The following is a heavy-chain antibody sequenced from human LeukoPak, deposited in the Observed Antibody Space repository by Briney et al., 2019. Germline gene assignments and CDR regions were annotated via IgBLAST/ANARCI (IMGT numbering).Heavy chain of an antibody. J-gene: IGHJ4*02. V-gene: IGHV4-38-2*02. CDR3: ARGGPRDGYRN. CDR2: IYHSGST. Sequence: SETLSLTCTVSGYSISSGYYWGWIRPPPGKGLEWIGSIYHSGSTYYNPSLKSRVTISVDTSKNQFSLKLSSVTAADTAVYYCARGGPRDGYRNWGQGTLVTVSS. CDR1: GYSISSGYY. D-gene: IGHD5-24*01.